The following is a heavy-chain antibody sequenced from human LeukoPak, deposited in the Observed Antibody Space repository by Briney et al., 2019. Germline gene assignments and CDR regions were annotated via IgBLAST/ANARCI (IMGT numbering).Heavy chain of an antibody. CDR2: INHSGST. D-gene: IGHD4-11*01. Sequence: PSETLSLTCAVYGGSFSGYYWSWIRQPPGKGLEWIGEINHSGSTNYNPSLKSRVTISVDTSNNQFTLTLSAVTAADTAVYYCETTGARRRRGAPGAFDIWGQGTMVTVSS. CDR3: ETTGARRRRGAPGAFDI. J-gene: IGHJ3*02. V-gene: IGHV4-34*01. CDR1: GGSFSGYY.